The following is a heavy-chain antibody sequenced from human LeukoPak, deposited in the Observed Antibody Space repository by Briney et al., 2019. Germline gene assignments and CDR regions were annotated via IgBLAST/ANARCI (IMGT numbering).Heavy chain of an antibody. CDR3: AAASQWLVFES. CDR1: GFTVSSNY. Sequence: RGSLRLSCAASGFTVSSNYMSWVRQAPGKGLEWVSIIYSGGSTDYANSVRGRFTISRDNSKNTLYLEMNSLRAEDTAVYYCAAASQWLVFESWGQGTLVTVSS. J-gene: IGHJ4*02. V-gene: IGHV3-66*01. D-gene: IGHD6-19*01. CDR2: IYSGGST.